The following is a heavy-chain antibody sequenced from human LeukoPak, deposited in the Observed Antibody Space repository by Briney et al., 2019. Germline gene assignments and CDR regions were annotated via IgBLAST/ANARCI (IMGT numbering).Heavy chain of an antibody. J-gene: IGHJ3*02. D-gene: IGHD1-26*01. V-gene: IGHV5-51*01. CDR3: ARRGDSGSSRDDAFDI. CDR2: IYPGDSAT. CDR1: GYSFTSYW. Sequence: GESLKISCKGSGYSFTSYWIGWVRQMPGKGLEWMGIIYPGDSATRYSPSFQGQVTISADKSISTAYLQWSSLKASDTAMYYCARRGDSGSSRDDAFDIWGQGTMVTVSS.